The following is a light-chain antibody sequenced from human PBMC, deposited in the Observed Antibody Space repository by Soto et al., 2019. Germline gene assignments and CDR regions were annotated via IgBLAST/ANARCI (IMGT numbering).Light chain of an antibody. Sequence: DIVMTQTPLSLPLTPGEPASISCRSSQTLLDSDDGNTYLDWYLQKPGQSPQLLIYGISSRASGVPDRFSGSGSGTDFTLKISRVEAGDVGVFYCMQRKEFPWTFGQGTKVDIK. J-gene: IGKJ1*01. CDR3: MQRKEFPWT. V-gene: IGKV2-40*01. CDR2: GIS. CDR1: QTLLDSDDGNTY.